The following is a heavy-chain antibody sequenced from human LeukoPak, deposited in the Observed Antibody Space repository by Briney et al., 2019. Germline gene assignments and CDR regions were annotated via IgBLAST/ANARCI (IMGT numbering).Heavy chain of an antibody. CDR1: GGSISSSSYY. V-gene: IGHV4-39*07. J-gene: IGHJ6*03. Sequence: SETLSLTCTVSGGSISSSSYYWDWIRQPPGMGLEWIGSIYYSGSTNYNPSLKSRVTISVDTSKNQFSLKLSSVTAADTAVYYCARHGDLYYYYYMDVWGKGTTVTVSS. D-gene: IGHD3-10*01. CDR3: ARHGDLYYYYYMDV. CDR2: IYYSGST.